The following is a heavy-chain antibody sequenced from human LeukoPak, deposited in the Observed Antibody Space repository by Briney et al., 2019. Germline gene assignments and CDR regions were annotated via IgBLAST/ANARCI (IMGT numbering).Heavy chain of an antibody. Sequence: QPGGSLRLSCAASGFTFSSYGMHWVRQAPGKGLEWVAVISYDGSNKYYADSVKGRFTISRDNSKNTLYLQMNSLRAEDTAVYYCAKAGPQGYETYYDILTGYYPYYYYGMDVWGQGTTVTVSS. CDR2: ISYDGSNK. V-gene: IGHV3-30*18. CDR3: AKAGPQGYETYYDILTGYYPYYYYGMDV. D-gene: IGHD3-9*01. J-gene: IGHJ6*02. CDR1: GFTFSSYG.